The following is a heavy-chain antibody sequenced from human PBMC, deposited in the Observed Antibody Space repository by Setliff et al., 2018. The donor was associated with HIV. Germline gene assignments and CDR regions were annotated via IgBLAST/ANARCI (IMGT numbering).Heavy chain of an antibody. CDR1: GGSISSDDYY. V-gene: IGHV4-39*07. D-gene: IGHD5-18*01. J-gene: IGHJ6*02. CDR3: ARANGGYSYGLRGGMDV. CDR2: IYHSGST. Sequence: PSETLSLTCTVSGGSISSDDYYWGWIRQPPGKGLEWIGNIYHSGSTYYNPSLRNRVTISVDTSKNQLSLKLSSVTAADTAVYYCARANGGYSYGLRGGMDVWGQGTTVTVSS.